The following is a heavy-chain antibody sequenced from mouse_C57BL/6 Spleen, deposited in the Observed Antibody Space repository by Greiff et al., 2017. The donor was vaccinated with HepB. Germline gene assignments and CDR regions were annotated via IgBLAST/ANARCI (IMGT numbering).Heavy chain of an antibody. V-gene: IGHV1-9*01. Sequence: VQLQQSGAELMKPGASVKLSCKATGYTFTGYWIEWVKQRPGHGLEWIGEILPGGGSTNYNEKFKGKATFTADTSSNTAYMQLSSLTTEDSAIYYCARRGDYERGFAYWGQGTLVTVSA. D-gene: IGHD2-4*01. CDR1: GYTFTGYW. CDR3: ARRGDYERGFAY. J-gene: IGHJ3*01. CDR2: ILPGGGST.